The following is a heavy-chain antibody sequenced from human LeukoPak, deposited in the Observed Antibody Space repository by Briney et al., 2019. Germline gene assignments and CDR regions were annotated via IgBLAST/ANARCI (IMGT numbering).Heavy chain of an antibody. J-gene: IGHJ4*02. CDR2: IWYDGSNK. V-gene: IGHV3-33*06. CDR3: AKDLGYAAGIDY. Sequence: GGSPRLSCAASGFTFSSYGMHWVRQAPGKGLEWVAVIWYDGSNKYYADSVKGRFTISRDNSKNTLYLQMNSLRAEDTAVYYCAKDLGYAAGIDYWGQGTLVTVSS. CDR1: GFTFSSYG. D-gene: IGHD6-13*01.